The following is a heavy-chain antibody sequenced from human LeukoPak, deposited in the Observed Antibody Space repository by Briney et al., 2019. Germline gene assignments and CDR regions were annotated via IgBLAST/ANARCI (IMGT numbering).Heavy chain of an antibody. D-gene: IGHD3-16*01. CDR3: AGGPQAPDAFDI. V-gene: IGHV4-59*08. CDR2: IYYSGST. Sequence: PSETLSLTCTVSGGSISSYYWSWIRQPPGMGLEWIGYIYYSGSTNYNPSLKSRVTISVDTSKNQFSLKLSSVTAADTAVYYCAGGPQAPDAFDIWGQGTMVTVSS. CDR1: GGSISSYY. J-gene: IGHJ3*02.